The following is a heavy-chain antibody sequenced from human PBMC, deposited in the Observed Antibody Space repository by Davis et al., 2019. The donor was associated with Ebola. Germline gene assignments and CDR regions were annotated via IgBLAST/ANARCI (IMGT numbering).Heavy chain of an antibody. J-gene: IGHJ4*02. Sequence: GGSLRLSCAASGFTFSSYAMSWVRQAPGKGLEWVSAISGSGGSTYYADSVKGRFTISRDNSNNTLYLQMNSLRAEDTAVYYCAKGAIGGVAYTSYFDYWGQGTLVTVSS. CDR3: AKGAIGGVAYTSYFDY. D-gene: IGHD3-16*01. CDR1: GFTFSSYA. CDR2: ISGSGGST. V-gene: IGHV3-23*01.